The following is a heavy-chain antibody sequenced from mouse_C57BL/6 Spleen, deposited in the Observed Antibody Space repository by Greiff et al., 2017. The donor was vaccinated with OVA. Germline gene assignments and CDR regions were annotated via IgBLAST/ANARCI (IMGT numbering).Heavy chain of an antibody. V-gene: IGHV2-3*01. CDR1: GFSLTSYG. CDR3: AKGALSTMVNLYYYAMDY. D-gene: IGHD2-1*01. J-gene: IGHJ4*01. CDR2: IWGDGST. Sequence: QVQLKQSGPGLVAPSQSLSITCTVSGFSLTSYGVSWVRQPPGKGLEWLGVIWGDGSTNYHSALISRLSISKDNSKSQVFLKLNSLQTDDTATYYCAKGALSTMVNLYYYAMDYWGQGTSVTVSS.